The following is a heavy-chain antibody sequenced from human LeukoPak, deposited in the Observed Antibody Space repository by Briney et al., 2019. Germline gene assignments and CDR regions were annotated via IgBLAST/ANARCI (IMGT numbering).Heavy chain of an antibody. J-gene: IGHJ4*02. CDR2: IKGDGSEK. D-gene: IGHD6-13*01. CDR1: GFTFSSYW. CDR3: ARDAVLRNIAAAGYFDY. Sequence: PGGSLRLSCAASGFTFSSYWMTWVRQAPGKGLEWVGNIKGDGSEKYYVDSVKGRFTISRDNAKNSLYLQMNSLRAEDTALYYCARDAVLRNIAAAGYFDYWGQGTLVTVSS. V-gene: IGHV3-7*03.